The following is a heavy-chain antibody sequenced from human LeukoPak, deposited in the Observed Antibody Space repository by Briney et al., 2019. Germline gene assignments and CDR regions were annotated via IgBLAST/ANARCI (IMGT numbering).Heavy chain of an antibody. V-gene: IGHV1-69*13. Sequence: ASVKVSCKASGGTFSSYAISWVRQAPGQGLEWMGGITPIFGTANYAQKFQGRVTITADESTSTAYMELSSLRSEDTAVYYCASNVLTGYPPINWFDPWGQGTLVTVSS. D-gene: IGHD3-9*01. CDR2: ITPIFGTA. J-gene: IGHJ5*02. CDR3: ASNVLTGYPPINWFDP. CDR1: GGTFSSYA.